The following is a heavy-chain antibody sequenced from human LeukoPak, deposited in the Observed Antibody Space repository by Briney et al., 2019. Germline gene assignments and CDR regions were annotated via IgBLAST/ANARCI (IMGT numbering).Heavy chain of an antibody. CDR3: ATSSGDSSAWVDF. D-gene: IGHD6-19*01. CDR2: IDTNNENT. V-gene: IGHV1-18*01. Sequence: ASVKVSCKASYTFTNYGVTWVRQAPGQRFERMGWIDTNNENTKYAQNFQGRLTLTTDSSRNTVYMELRSLRSDDTAVYYCATSSGDSSAWVDFWGRGTLVTVSP. CDR1: YTFTNYG. J-gene: IGHJ4*02.